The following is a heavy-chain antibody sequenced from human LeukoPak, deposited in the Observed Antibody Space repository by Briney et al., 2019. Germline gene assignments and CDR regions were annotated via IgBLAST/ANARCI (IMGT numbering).Heavy chain of an antibody. CDR1: GFTFSSYG. D-gene: IGHD5-24*01. Sequence: GGPLRLSCAASGFTFSSYGMHWVRQAPGKGLEWVAVIWYDGSNKYYADSVKGRFTISRDNSKNTLYLQMNSLRAEDTAVYYCAREEGDGYNLVYFDYWGQGTLVTVSS. CDR2: IWYDGSNK. CDR3: AREEGDGYNLVYFDY. J-gene: IGHJ4*02. V-gene: IGHV3-33*01.